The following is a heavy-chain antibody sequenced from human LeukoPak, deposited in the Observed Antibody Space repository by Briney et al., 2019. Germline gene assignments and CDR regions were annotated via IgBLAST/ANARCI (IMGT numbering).Heavy chain of an antibody. Sequence: PSETLSLTCAVYGRSFSGYYWSWIRQPPGKGLEWIGEINHSGSTNYNPSLKSRVTISVDTSKNQFSLKLSSVTAADTAVYYCARGDPAEYGSSWYRQENYFDYWGQGTLVTVSS. J-gene: IGHJ4*02. CDR1: GRSFSGYY. D-gene: IGHD6-13*01. CDR3: ARGDPAEYGSSWYRQENYFDY. V-gene: IGHV4-34*01. CDR2: INHSGST.